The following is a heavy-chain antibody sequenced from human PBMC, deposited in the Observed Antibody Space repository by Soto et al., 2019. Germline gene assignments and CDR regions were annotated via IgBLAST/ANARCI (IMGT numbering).Heavy chain of an antibody. J-gene: IGHJ6*02. CDR3: ARDGIAVAGDYYYGMDV. D-gene: IGHD6-19*01. CDR1: GFTFSSYS. V-gene: IGHV3-21*01. CDR2: ISSSSSYI. Sequence: GGSLRLSCAASGFTFSSYSMNWVRQAPGKGLEWVSSISSSSSYIYYAETVKGRFTISRDNAKNTLYLQMNSLRAEDTAVYYCARDGIAVAGDYYYGMDVWGQGTTVTVSS.